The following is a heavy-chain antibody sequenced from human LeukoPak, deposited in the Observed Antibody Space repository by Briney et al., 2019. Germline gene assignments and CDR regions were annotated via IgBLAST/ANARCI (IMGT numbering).Heavy chain of an antibody. CDR2: IYTSGST. V-gene: IGHV4-61*02. CDR1: GASISSDDYY. CDR3: VRQFDY. Sequence: SQTLSLTCTVSGASISSDDYYWSWVRQPAGKGLERIGRIYTSGSTNYNPSLKSRVTISVDTSKNQFSLRLSSVTAADTAVYYCVRQFDYWGQGTLVTVSS. J-gene: IGHJ4*02.